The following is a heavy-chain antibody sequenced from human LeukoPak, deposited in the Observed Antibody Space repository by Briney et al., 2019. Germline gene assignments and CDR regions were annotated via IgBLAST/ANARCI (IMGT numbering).Heavy chain of an antibody. V-gene: IGHV1-2*02. CDR3: ARDGGYYYGSGSYRYFDY. Sequence: ASVKVSCKASGYTFTNYYMHWVRQAPGQGLEWMGWINPNSGGTNYAQKFQGRVTMTRDTSISTAYMELSRLRSDDTAVYYCARDGGYYYGSGSYRYFDYWGQGTLVTVSS. D-gene: IGHD3-10*01. CDR1: GYTFTNYY. CDR2: INPNSGGT. J-gene: IGHJ4*02.